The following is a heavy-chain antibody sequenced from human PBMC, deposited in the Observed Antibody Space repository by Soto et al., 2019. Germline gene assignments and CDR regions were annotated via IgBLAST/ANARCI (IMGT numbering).Heavy chain of an antibody. CDR1: GYTFTSYG. CDR2: MNPNSGNT. V-gene: IGHV1-8*02. Sequence: ASVKVSCKASGYTFTSYGISWVRQAPGQGLEWMGWMNPNSGNTGYAQKFQGRVTMTRNTSISTAYMELSSLRSEDTAVYYCARGRVVALYYVFWSGYYSVRYYYYYMDVWGKGTTVTVSS. J-gene: IGHJ6*03. CDR3: ARGRVVALYYVFWSGYYSVRYYYYYMDV. D-gene: IGHD3-3*01.